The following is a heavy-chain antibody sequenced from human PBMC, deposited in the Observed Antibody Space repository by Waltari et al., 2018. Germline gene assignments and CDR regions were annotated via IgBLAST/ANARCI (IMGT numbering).Heavy chain of an antibody. CDR3: ATGDSHAFDM. D-gene: IGHD4-17*01. CDR2: INHSGST. CDR1: GGSFSGYY. Sequence: QVQLQQWGAGLLKPSETLSLTCAVYGGSFSGYYWSWIRQPPGKGLEWIGEINHSGSTNYNPSLKSRVTISVDTSKNQFSLKLSSVTAADTAVYYCATGDSHAFDMWGQGTLVIVSS. V-gene: IGHV4-34*01. J-gene: IGHJ3*02.